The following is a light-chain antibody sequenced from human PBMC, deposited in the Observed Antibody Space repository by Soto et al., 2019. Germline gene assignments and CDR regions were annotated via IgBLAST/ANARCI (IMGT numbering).Light chain of an antibody. CDR2: GVS. V-gene: IGKV1-39*01. CDR1: QSISSW. CDR3: QQSYNSPPT. J-gene: IGKJ1*01. Sequence: DIQMTQSPSTLSASVGDRVTITCRASQSISSWLAWYQQKPGKAPNLLIYGVSSLQTGVPSRFSGSGSGTNFTLTISSLQSADFATYFCQQSYNSPPTFGQGTKVDIK.